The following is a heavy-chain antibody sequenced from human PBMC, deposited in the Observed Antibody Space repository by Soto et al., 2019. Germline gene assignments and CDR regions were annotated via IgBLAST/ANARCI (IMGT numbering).Heavy chain of an antibody. V-gene: IGHV3-74*01. Sequence: GGSQRLSCAASGFTFGDHWMHWVRQAPGKGLEWVSRVISDGNTIDYADSVKGRFTVSRDNAKSTLYLQMNSLRAEDTAVYYCATAEVDHWGPGTLVTVSS. CDR2: VISDGNTI. CDR1: GFTFGDHW. J-gene: IGHJ5*02. CDR3: ATAEVDH.